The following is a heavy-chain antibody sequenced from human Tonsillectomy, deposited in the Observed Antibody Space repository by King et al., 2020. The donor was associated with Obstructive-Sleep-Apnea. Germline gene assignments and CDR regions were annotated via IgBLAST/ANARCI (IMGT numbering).Heavy chain of an antibody. CDR1: GFTFSNYG. Sequence: VQLVESGGGVVQPGRSLRLSCAASGFTFSNYGMHWVRQAPGKGLEWVAIIWYDESHNYYADSVKGRFTISRDNSKNTLYLQMNSLRDEDTAVYYCARVRYGDYNFLDYWGQGTLVTVSS. CDR3: ARVRYGDYNFLDY. D-gene: IGHD4-17*01. V-gene: IGHV3-33*01. J-gene: IGHJ4*02. CDR2: IWYDESHN.